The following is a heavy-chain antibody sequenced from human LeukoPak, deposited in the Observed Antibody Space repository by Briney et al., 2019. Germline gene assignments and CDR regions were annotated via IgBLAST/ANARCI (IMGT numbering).Heavy chain of an antibody. V-gene: IGHV3-21*01. J-gene: IGHJ6*03. CDR3: ARGSWERLLASHYYYYYYMDV. D-gene: IGHD1-1*01. CDR2: ISSSSSYI. CDR1: GFTFSSFT. Sequence: PGGSLRLSCAASGFTFSSFTMNWVRQAPGKGLEWVSSISSSSSYIYSADSVKGRFTISRDNARNSLYLRMNSLRAEDTAVYYCARGSWERLLASHYYYYYYMDVWGKGTTVTVSS.